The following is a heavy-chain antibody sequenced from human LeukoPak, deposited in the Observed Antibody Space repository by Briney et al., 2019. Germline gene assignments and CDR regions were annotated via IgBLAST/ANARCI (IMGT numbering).Heavy chain of an antibody. V-gene: IGHV3-7*01. D-gene: IGHD2-15*01. Sequence: GGSLRLSCAASGFIFSNYWMSWVRQAPGKGLEWVANIKQDGSDKYYVDSVKGRFTISRDNGKNSLYLEMNTLRADDTAVYYCAKEGSVGGFDYWGQGTLVTVSS. J-gene: IGHJ4*02. CDR3: AKEGSVGGFDY. CDR2: IKQDGSDK. CDR1: GFIFSNYW.